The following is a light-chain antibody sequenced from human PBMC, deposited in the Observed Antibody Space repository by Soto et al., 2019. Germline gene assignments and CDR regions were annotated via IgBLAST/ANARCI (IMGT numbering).Light chain of an antibody. Sequence: DIQMTPNPSTLSASVGDRVTITCRASQNIRDWLAWYQQKPGKAPKLLIYDASSLESGVPSRFSGSGSGTEFTLTISSLQPDDFATYYCQQYNSYSLTFGQGTKVDIK. V-gene: IGKV1-5*01. J-gene: IGKJ1*01. CDR2: DAS. CDR3: QQYNSYSLT. CDR1: QNIRDW.